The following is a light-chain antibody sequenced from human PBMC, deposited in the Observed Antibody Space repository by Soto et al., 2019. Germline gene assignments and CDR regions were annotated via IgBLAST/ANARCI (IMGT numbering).Light chain of an antibody. CDR2: DAS. CDR3: QQRSSWPPFT. V-gene: IGKV3-11*01. Sequence: EIVLTQSPATLSLSPGERATLSCRAGQSIRSYLAWYQQKPGQAPRLLIFDASNRATGIPARFSGSGSGTDFTLTISSLEPEDFGVYYCQQRSSWPPFTFGGGTKVEIK. J-gene: IGKJ4*01. CDR1: QSIRSY.